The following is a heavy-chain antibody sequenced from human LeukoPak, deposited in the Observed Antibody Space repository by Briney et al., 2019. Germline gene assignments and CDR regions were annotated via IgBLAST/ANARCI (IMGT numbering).Heavy chain of an antibody. J-gene: IGHJ4*02. CDR3: AKDQIGWAPGYVSGPLDQ. V-gene: IGHV3-30*18. D-gene: IGHD6-19*01. Sequence: GRPLRLSCAASGFSFTMYGIHWDRQAPGKGLEWVAVISTDGNNEYYANSVKGRFTISRDNSKNTVYLQMASLRTEDTAVYYCAKDQIGWAPGYVSGPLDQWGQGTLVTVSS. CDR2: ISTDGNNE. CDR1: GFSFTMYG.